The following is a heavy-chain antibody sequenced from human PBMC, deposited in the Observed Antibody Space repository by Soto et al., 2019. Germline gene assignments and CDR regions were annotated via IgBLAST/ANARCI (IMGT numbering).Heavy chain of an antibody. CDR3: AKGGAYCGGDCYSSYYYYGMDV. CDR2: ISGSGGST. V-gene: IGHV3-23*01. CDR1: GFTFSSYA. Sequence: PGGSLRLSCAASGFTFSSYAMSWVRQAPGKGLEWVSAISGSGGSTYYADSVKGRFTTSRDNSKNTLYLQMNSLRAEDTAVYYCAKGGAYCGGDCYSSYYYYGMDVWGQGTTVTVSS. J-gene: IGHJ6*02. D-gene: IGHD2-21*02.